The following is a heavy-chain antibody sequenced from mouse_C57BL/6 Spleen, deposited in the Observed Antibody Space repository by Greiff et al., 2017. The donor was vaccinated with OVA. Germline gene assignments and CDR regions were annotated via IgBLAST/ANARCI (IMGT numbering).Heavy chain of an antibody. J-gene: IGHJ3*01. CDR3: ARSGVAKGFAY. D-gene: IGHD1-1*01. CDR1: GYAFSSSW. Sequence: VQLQQSGPELVKPGASVKISCKASGYAFSSSWMNWVKQRPGKGLEWIGRIYPGDGDTNYNGKFKGKATLTADKSSSTAYMQLSSLTSEDSAVYFCARSGVAKGFAYWGQGTLVTVSA. V-gene: IGHV1-82*01. CDR2: IYPGDGDT.